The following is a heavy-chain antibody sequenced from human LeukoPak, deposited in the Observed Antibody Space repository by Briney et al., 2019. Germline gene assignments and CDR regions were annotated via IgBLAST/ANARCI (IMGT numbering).Heavy chain of an antibody. CDR2: IYYSGST. V-gene: IGHV4-59*12. CDR1: GGSISSYY. D-gene: IGHD3-10*01. J-gene: IGHJ3*02. Sequence: PSETLSLTCTVSGGSISSYYWSWIRQPPGKGLEWIGYIYYSGSTNYNPSLKSRVTISVDRSKNQFSLKLSSVTAADTAVYYCARAPYYYGSGSYYMDIWGQGTMVTVSS. CDR3: ARAPYYYGSGSYYMDI.